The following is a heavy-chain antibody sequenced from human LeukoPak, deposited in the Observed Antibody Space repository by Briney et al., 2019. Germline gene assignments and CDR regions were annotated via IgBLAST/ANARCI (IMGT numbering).Heavy chain of an antibody. CDR2: ISSSSSYI. CDR3: ASRRRGQWLVLNAFDI. Sequence: GGSLRLSCAASGFTFSSYSMSWVRQAPGKGLEWVSSISSSSSYIYYADSVKGRFTISRDNAKNSLCLQMNSLRAEDTAVYYCASRRRGQWLVLNAFDIWGQGTMVTVSS. CDR1: GFTFSSYS. V-gene: IGHV3-21*01. J-gene: IGHJ3*02. D-gene: IGHD6-19*01.